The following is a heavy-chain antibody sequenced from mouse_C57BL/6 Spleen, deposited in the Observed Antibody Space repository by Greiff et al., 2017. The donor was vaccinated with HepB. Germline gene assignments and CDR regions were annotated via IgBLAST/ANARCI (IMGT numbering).Heavy chain of an antibody. Sequence: QVQLQQSGPGLVQPSQSRSITCTVSGFSLTSYGVHWVRQSPGKGLEWLGVIWSGGSTDYNAAFISRLSISKDNSKSQVFFKMNSLQADDTAIYYCARPTVGGYFDVWGTGTTVTVSS. CDR2: IWSGGST. D-gene: IGHD1-1*01. V-gene: IGHV2-2*01. CDR1: GFSLTSYG. J-gene: IGHJ1*03. CDR3: ARPTVGGYFDV.